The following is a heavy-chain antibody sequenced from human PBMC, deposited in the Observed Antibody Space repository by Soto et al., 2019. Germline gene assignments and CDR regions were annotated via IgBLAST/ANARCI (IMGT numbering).Heavy chain of an antibody. CDR2: ISAYNGNT. J-gene: IGHJ4*02. Sequence: QVQLVQSGAEVRKPGASVKVSCKASGYTFTTSGISWVRQAPGQGLEWMAMISAYNGNTNYAQKFQGRVTLTTDTPTSTAYMELRSLKSDDTATYYCARVRGIPADADYWGQGSLVTFSS. CDR1: GYTFTTSG. CDR3: ARVRGIPADADY. D-gene: IGHD2-2*01. V-gene: IGHV1-18*01.